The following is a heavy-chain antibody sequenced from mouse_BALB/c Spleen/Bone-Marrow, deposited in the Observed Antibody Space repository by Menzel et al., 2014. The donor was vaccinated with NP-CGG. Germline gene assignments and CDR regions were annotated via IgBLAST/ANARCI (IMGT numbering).Heavy chain of an antibody. D-gene: IGHD1-1*01. V-gene: IGHV3-1*02. CDR2: IHNSGVT. J-gene: IGHJ2*01. Sequence: EVKLMESGPDLVKPSQSLSLPCTVTGYSITSGYSWHWIRQFPGNKLEWMAYIHNSGVTNFNPSLKSRISISRDTSKNQFFLQLNSVTTEDTATYYCARLDGSKGFDYWGQGTTLTVSS. CDR1: GYSITSGYS. CDR3: ARLDGSKGFDY.